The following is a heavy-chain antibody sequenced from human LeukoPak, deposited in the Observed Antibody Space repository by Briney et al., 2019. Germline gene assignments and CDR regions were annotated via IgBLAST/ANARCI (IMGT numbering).Heavy chain of an antibody. V-gene: IGHV3-21*01. CDR3: AREYCSGGSCYNDAFDI. D-gene: IGHD2-15*01. J-gene: IGHJ3*02. CDR1: GFTFSSYS. Sequence: GGSLRLSCAASGFTFSSYSMNWVRQAPGKGLEWVSSISSSSSYIYYADSMQGRFTISRDNAKNSLYLQMNSLRAEDTAVYYCAREYCSGGSCYNDAFDIWGQGTMVTVSS. CDR2: ISSSSSYI.